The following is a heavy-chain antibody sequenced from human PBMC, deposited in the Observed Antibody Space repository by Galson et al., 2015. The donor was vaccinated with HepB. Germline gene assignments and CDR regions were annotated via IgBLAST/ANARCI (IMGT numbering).Heavy chain of an antibody. CDR3: AKRGPGYCSSTTCYKSFDY. D-gene: IGHD2-2*02. Sequence: SLRLSCAASGFRFSNYAMSWVRQAPGKGLEYVSAMSGNTGDTYYADSVKGRFTISRDNSKNTLYLQMNSLRAEDTAVYYCAKRGPGYCSSTTCYKSFDYWGQGTQVTVSS. V-gene: IGHV3-23*01. J-gene: IGHJ4*02. CDR2: MSGNTGDT. CDR1: GFRFSNYA.